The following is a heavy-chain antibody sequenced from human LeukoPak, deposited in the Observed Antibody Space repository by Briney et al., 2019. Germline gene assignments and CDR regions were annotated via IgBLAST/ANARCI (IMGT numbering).Heavy chain of an antibody. CDR1: GLSVSDAW. CDR2: IKSKTAGGTT. J-gene: IGHJ4*02. Sequence: GGSLRLSCAASGLSVSDAWMSWVRRAPGKGLEWVGRIKSKTAGGTTDYVASVEGRFTISRDDSKNTLYLQMNSLKTEDTAVYYCTGPPDWGQGTLVTVSS. V-gene: IGHV3-15*01. CDR3: TGPPD.